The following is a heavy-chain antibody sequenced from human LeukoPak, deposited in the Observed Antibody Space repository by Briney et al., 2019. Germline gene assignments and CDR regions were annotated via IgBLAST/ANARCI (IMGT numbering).Heavy chain of an antibody. Sequence: PGGSLRLSCAASGFTFSSYAMSWVRQAPGKGLEWVSGINWNGGSTGYADSVKGRFTISRDNAKNSLYLQMNSLRAEDTALYHCAREGSGSYSAYDYWGQGTLVTVSS. D-gene: IGHD1-26*01. J-gene: IGHJ4*02. CDR1: GFTFSSYA. CDR2: INWNGGST. V-gene: IGHV3-20*01. CDR3: AREGSGSYSAYDY.